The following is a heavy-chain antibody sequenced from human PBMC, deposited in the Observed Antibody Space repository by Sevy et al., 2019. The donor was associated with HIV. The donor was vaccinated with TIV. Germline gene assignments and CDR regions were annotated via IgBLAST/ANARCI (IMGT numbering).Heavy chain of an antibody. V-gene: IGHV1-8*01. D-gene: IGHD1-1*01. CDR1: GYTFINFD. CDR2: MNPKTGNA. Sequence: ASVKVSCKASGYTFINFDIGWVRQATGQGLEWMGWMNPKTGNAGYAPKFQGRATMTRNTSLTTAYMELSSLRTDDTAVYYSKRGLTTFRYWGQGTLVSDSS. CDR3: KRGLTTFRY. J-gene: IGHJ4*02.